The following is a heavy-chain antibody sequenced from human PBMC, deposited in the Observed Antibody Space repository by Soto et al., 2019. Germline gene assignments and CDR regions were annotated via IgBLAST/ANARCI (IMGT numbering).Heavy chain of an antibody. CDR1: GFTFSSYA. CDR3: ARGPPRGYSYGTYFDY. Sequence: GESLKISCAASGFTFSSYAMHWVRQAPGKGLEWLAVISYDGGNKYYADSVKGRFTISRDNSRNTLYLQVNSLRPEDTAVYYCARGPPRGYSYGTYFDYWGQGTLVTVSS. CDR2: ISYDGGNK. J-gene: IGHJ4*02. V-gene: IGHV3-30-3*01. D-gene: IGHD5-18*01.